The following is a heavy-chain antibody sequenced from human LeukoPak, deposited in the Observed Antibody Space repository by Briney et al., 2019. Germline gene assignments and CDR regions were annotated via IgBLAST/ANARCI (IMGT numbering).Heavy chain of an antibody. Sequence: GGSLRLSCAVSGFTFSGHWMFWVRQAPGKGLVWVSSTNSDGSSTGYTDSVKGRFTVSRDNAKNTLYLQMNSLRAEDTAVYYCARDFESAARGYFDYWGQGTLVTVSS. CDR2: TNSDGSST. V-gene: IGHV3-74*01. CDR1: GFTFSGHW. J-gene: IGHJ4*02. D-gene: IGHD3-9*01. CDR3: ARDFESAARGYFDY.